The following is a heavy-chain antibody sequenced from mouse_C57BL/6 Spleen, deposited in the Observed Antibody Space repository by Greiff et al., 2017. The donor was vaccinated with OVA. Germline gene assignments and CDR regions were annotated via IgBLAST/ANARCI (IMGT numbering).Heavy chain of an antibody. J-gene: IGHJ2*01. CDR3: ARDVYDFDY. CDR2: ISDGGSYT. Sequence: EVKLMESGGGLVKPGGSLKLSCAASGFTFSSYAMSWVRQTPEKRLEWVATISDGGSYTYYPDNVKGRFTISRDNAKNNLYLQMSHLKSEDTAMYYCARDVYDFDYWGQGTTLTVSS. D-gene: IGHD2-12*01. CDR1: GFTFSSYA. V-gene: IGHV5-4*01.